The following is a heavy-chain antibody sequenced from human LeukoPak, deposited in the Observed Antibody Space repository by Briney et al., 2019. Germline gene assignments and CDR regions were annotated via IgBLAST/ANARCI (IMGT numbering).Heavy chain of an antibody. V-gene: IGHV1-2*02. J-gene: IGHJ6*02. CDR3: ARDRRKLTSSYYYYYNMDV. D-gene: IGHD1-7*01. CDR2: INPNSGGT. CDR1: GYTFTAYY. Sequence: ASVKVSCEASGYTFTAYYMHWVRQAPGQGLEWMGWINPNSGGTNYAQNFQGRVTMTRDTSITTAYMELSRLKSDDTALYYCARDRRKLTSSYYYYYNMDVWGQGTTVTVSS.